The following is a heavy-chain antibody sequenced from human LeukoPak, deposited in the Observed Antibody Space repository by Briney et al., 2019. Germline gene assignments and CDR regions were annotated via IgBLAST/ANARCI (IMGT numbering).Heavy chain of an antibody. CDR3: ARPVGDY. Sequence: SETLSLTCAVYGGSFSGHYWSWIRQPPGKGLEWIGEINHSGSTNYNPSLKSRVTISVDTSKNQFSLKLSSVTAADTAVYYCARPVGDYWGQGTLVTVSS. CDR2: INHSGST. J-gene: IGHJ4*02. V-gene: IGHV4-34*01. CDR1: GGSFSGHY.